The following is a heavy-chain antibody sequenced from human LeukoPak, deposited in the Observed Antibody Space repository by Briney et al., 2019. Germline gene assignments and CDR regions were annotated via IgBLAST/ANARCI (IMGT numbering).Heavy chain of an antibody. J-gene: IGHJ3*02. CDR1: GVTFDDYA. Sequence: PGGSLRLPCAVSGVTFDDYAMHWVRQAPGKGLEWVSGISWNSGSIVYADSVKGRFTISRDNAKNSLYLQMNSLRAEDMALYYCAKGYCSSTRCAFDIWGQGTMVTVSS. CDR2: ISWNSGSI. V-gene: IGHV3-9*03. D-gene: IGHD2-2*01. CDR3: AKGYCSSTRCAFDI.